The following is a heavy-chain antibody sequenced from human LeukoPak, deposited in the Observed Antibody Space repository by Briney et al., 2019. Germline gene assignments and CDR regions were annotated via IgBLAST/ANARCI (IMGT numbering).Heavy chain of an antibody. CDR1: GFSFTTYN. J-gene: IGHJ4*02. CDR3: AGSNSSGYYY. V-gene: IGHV3-21*01. Sequence: GGSLRLSCAASGFSFTTYNMNWVRQAPGKGLEWVSSISSSSSYIYYADSVKGRFTISRDNAKNSLYLQMNSLRAEDTAVYYCAGSNSSGYYYWGQGTLVTVSS. CDR2: ISSSSSYI. D-gene: IGHD3-22*01.